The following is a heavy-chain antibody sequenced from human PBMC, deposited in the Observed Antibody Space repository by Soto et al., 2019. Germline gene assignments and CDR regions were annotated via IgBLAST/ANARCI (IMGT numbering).Heavy chain of an antibody. D-gene: IGHD3-16*02. CDR3: ARGLLGELSPLDY. J-gene: IGHJ4*02. CDR1: GFTFSSYG. Sequence: QVQLVESGGGVVQPGRSLRLSCAASGFTFSSYGMHWVRQAPGKGLEWVAVIWYDGSNKYYADSVKGRFTISRDNSKNTLYLQMNSLRAEDTAVYYCARGLLGELSPLDYWGQGTLVTVSS. CDR2: IWYDGSNK. V-gene: IGHV3-33*01.